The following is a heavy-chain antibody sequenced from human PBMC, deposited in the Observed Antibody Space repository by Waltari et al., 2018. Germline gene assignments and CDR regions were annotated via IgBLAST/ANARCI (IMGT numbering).Heavy chain of an antibody. CDR1: GFTVSSNY. V-gene: IGHV3-66*01. J-gene: IGHJ4*02. CDR3: GVTMVRGVTRDY. D-gene: IGHD3-10*01. Sequence: EEQLVESGGGLVQPGGSLRLSCAASGFTVSSNYMSGVRQAPGKGLEWGSVIYSGGSTYYADSVKGRFTISRDNSKNTLYLQMNSLRAEDTAVYYCGVTMVRGVTRDYWGQGTLVTVSS. CDR2: IYSGGST.